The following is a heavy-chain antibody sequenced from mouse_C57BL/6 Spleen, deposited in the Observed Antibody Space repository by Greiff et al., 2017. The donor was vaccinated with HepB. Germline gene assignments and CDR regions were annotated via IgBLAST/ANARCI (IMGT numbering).Heavy chain of an antibody. V-gene: IGHV1-69*01. CDR3: ARMDTLYGDWYFDV. CDR1: GYTFTSYW. Sequence: VQLQQSGAELVMPGASVKLSCKASGYTFTSYWMHWVKQRPGQGLEWIGEIDPSDSYTNYNQKFKGKSTLTVDKSSSTAYMQLSSLTSEDSAVYYCARMDTLYGDWYFDVWGTGTTVPVSS. D-gene: IGHD1-1*01. CDR2: IDPSDSYT. J-gene: IGHJ1*03.